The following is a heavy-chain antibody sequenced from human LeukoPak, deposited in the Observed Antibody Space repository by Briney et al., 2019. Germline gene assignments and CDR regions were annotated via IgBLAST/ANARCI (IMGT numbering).Heavy chain of an antibody. J-gene: IGHJ4*02. CDR2: MSSDGSTI. D-gene: IGHD3-10*01. CDR3: AREGYYGSGSPPSLYFDY. CDR1: GFSFSTSA. Sequence: GGSLRLSCAASGFSFSTSAMHWVRQAPGKGLEWVAVMSSDGSTIQYADSVKGRFTISRDNSRSTLYLQMNSLRPEDTAIYYCAREGYYGSGSPPSLYFDYWGQGTLVTVSS. V-gene: IGHV3-30*04.